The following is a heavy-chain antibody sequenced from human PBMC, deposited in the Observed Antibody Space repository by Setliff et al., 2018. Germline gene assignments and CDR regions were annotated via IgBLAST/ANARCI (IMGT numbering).Heavy chain of an antibody. Sequence: PGGSLRLSCAASGFTFSNYAMNWVRQAPGKGLEWVSSISGSSSNFIYYADSVKGRFTISRDNAKNSLFLQMDNLRAEDTAQYFCARDSSHFIRVLDSWGQGTLVTVSS. CDR1: GFTFSNYA. CDR2: ISGSSSNFI. J-gene: IGHJ4*02. V-gene: IGHV3-21*01. D-gene: IGHD3-10*01. CDR3: ARDSSHFIRVLDS.